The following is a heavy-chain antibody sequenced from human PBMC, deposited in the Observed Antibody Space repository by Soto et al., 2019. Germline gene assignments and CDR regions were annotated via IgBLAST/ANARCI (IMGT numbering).Heavy chain of an antibody. CDR2: ISFQGTND. D-gene: IGHD3-22*01. CDR3: VKLMFDHDSSGFSGDY. Sequence: QVQLVESGGGVVQPGGSLRLSCAGSGFNFNNYGMYWVRQAPGKGLEWVAFISFQGTNDYYAEAVKGRFTISKDYSKKTLFLQMNSLRADDTAMYYCVKLMFDHDSSGFSGDYRGQGTLVTVS. CDR1: GFNFNNYG. V-gene: IGHV3-30*18. J-gene: IGHJ4*02.